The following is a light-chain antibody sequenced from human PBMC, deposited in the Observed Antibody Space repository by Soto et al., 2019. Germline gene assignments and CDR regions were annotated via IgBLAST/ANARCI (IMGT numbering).Light chain of an antibody. J-gene: IGKJ1*01. CDR1: QSVLNSSNNKNY. V-gene: IGKV4-1*01. CDR2: WAS. CDR3: QQYDDTPRT. Sequence: DVVMTQSPDSLAVSLGERATINCKSSQSVLNSSNNKNYLAWYQQKPGQPPKLLIYWASTRESGVPDRLSGSRSGTDFTLTISSLQAEDVAVYYCQQYDDTPRTFGQGTKVEIK.